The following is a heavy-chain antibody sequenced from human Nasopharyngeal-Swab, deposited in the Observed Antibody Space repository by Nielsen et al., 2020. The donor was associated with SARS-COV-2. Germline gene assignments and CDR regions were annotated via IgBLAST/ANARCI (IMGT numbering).Heavy chain of an antibody. D-gene: IGHD3-10*01. V-gene: IGHV3-23*01. CDR3: AKDHYYGSGSYYDWFDP. CDR1: GFTFSSYA. CDR2: ISGSGGST. J-gene: IGHJ5*02. Sequence: GGSLRLSCAVSGFTFSSYAMSWVRQAPGKGLEWVSAISGSGGSTYYADSVKGRFTISRDNSKNTLYLQMNSLRAEDTAVYYCAKDHYYGSGSYYDWFDPWGQGTLVTVSS.